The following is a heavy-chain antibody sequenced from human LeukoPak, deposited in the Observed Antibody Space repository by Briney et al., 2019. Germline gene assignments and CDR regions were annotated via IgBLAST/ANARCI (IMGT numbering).Heavy chain of an antibody. CDR1: RFTFSSYS. CDR2: ISSSSSYI. V-gene: IGHV3-21*01. D-gene: IGHD3-10*01. J-gene: IGHJ6*02. CDR3: ARDSIYGSGTHYYYGMDV. Sequence: PGGSLRLSCAASRFTFSSYSMNWVRQAPGKGLEWVSSISSSSSYIYYADSVKGRFTISRDNAKNSLYLQMNSLRAEDTAVYYCARDSIYGSGTHYYYGMDVWGQGTTVTVSS.